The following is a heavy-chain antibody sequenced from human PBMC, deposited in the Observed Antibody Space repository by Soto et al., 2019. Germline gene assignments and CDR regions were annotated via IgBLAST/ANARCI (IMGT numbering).Heavy chain of an antibody. D-gene: IGHD2-15*01. V-gene: IGHV1-8*01. CDR1: GYTFTTYD. Sequence: QVQLVQSGAEVRKPGASVKVSCKASGYTFTTYDINWVRQATGQGLEWMGWVNPISGNTGYAQKFQGRVTMTRNTSINTAYMELSSLRSEDTAVYYCTRGTRVAEYWGQGTLVTVSS. CDR2: VNPISGNT. J-gene: IGHJ4*02. CDR3: TRGTRVAEY.